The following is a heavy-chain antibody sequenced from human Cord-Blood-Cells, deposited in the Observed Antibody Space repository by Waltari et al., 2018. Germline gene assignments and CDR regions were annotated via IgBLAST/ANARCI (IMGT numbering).Heavy chain of an antibody. CDR2: ISSSGSTI. Sequence: EVQLVESGGGLVQPGGSLRLSCAASGFTFSSYEMNWVRQAPGKGLEWVSYISSSGSTIYYADSGKGRFTISRDNAKNSLYLQMNSLRAEDTAVYYCARSPATHYYGSGSYYNWFDPWGQGTLVTVSS. CDR1: GFTFSSYE. V-gene: IGHV3-48*03. D-gene: IGHD3-10*01. J-gene: IGHJ5*02. CDR3: ARSPATHYYGSGSYYNWFDP.